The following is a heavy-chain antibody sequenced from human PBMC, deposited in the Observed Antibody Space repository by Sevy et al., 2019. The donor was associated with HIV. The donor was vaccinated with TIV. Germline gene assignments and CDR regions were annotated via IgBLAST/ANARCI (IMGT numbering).Heavy chain of an antibody. J-gene: IGHJ4*02. CDR3: AREGCTRPHDY. CDR1: GFAFYDYS. Sequence: GESLKISCAASGFAFYDYSMGWIRQAPGKGLEWVATFSFGCGKINYADSVKGRFTISRDNSKNSFYLQMDNLRVEDTALYYCAREGCTRPHDYWGQGTRVTVSS. V-gene: IGHV3-23*01. D-gene: IGHD2-8*01. CDR2: FSFGCGKI.